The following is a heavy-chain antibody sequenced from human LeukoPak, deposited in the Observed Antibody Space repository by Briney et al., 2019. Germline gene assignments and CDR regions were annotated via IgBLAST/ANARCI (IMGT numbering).Heavy chain of an antibody. CDR3: ARGIQLRYFDWLFRHWYFDL. V-gene: IGHV4-59*01. CDR1: GGSISTYY. D-gene: IGHD3-9*01. J-gene: IGHJ2*01. CDR2: IYHSGRT. Sequence: SETLSLTCTVSGGSISTYYWSWIRQPPGKGLEWIGYIYHSGRTNYNPSLKSRVTISVDTSKNQFSLKLSSVTAADTAVYYCARGIQLRYFDWLFRHWYFDLWGRGTLVTVSS.